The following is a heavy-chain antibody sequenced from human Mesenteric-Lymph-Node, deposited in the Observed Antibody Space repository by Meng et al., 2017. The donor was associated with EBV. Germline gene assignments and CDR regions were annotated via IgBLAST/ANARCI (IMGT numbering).Heavy chain of an antibody. V-gene: IGHV4-34*01. CDR3: ARPWLGRFDY. Sequence: QVQLQQWGAGLFKPSETLSLTCAVYGGSFSGYYWSWIRQPPGKGLEWIGEINHSGSTNYNPSLKSRVTISVDTSKNQFSLKLSSVTAADTAVYYCARPWLGRFDYWGQGTLVTVSS. J-gene: IGHJ4*02. CDR1: GGSFSGYY. D-gene: IGHD6-19*01. CDR2: INHSGST.